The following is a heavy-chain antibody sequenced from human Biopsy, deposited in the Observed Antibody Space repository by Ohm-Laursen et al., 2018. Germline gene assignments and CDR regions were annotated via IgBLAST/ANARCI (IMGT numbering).Heavy chain of an antibody. D-gene: IGHD4/OR15-4a*01. CDR3: AKDRRTMRVWYFDL. CDR2: ISSTGNST. CDR1: GFTLATYG. J-gene: IGHJ2*01. Sequence: GSLRLSCTASGFTLATYGMSWVRQAPGKGLEWVSGISSTGNSTYYADSVKGRFTISRDNSKNTLYLQLNSLRVEDTALYYCAKDRRTMRVWYFDLWGRGTLVTVSS. V-gene: IGHV3-23*01.